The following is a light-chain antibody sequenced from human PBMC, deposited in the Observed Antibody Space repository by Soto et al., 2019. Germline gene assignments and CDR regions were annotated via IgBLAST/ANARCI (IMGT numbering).Light chain of an antibody. J-gene: IGKJ2*01. CDR3: QQYDTWPPDT. CDR1: QSVNSN. V-gene: IGKV3-15*01. CDR2: GAS. Sequence: EIVMTQSPAPLSVSPGERATLSCRASQSVNSNLAWYQQKPGQAPRLLIYGASTRATGIPARFSGSGSGTEFTLTISILQSEDIAVYYCQQYDTWPPDTFGQGTKLEIK.